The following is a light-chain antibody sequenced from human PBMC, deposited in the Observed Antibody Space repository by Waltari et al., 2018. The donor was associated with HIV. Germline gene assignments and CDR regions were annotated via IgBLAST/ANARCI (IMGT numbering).Light chain of an antibody. Sequence: QSALTQPASVSGSPGQSITIPCTGTSSDVGSYNLVSWYQQHPGKAPKLMIYEGSKRPSGVSNRFSCSKSGNTASLTSSGLQAEDEADYYCCSYAGSSTLVFGGGTKLTVL. J-gene: IGLJ3*02. V-gene: IGLV2-23*01. CDR3: CSYAGSSTLV. CDR2: EGS. CDR1: SSDVGSYNL.